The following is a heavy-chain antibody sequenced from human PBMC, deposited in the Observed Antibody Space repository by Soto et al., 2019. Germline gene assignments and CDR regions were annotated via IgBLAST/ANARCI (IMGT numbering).Heavy chain of an antibody. CDR1: GYAFASYG. CDR3: VRLRFSGSVNAAARDF. D-gene: IGHD6-13*01. J-gene: IGHJ4*02. CDR2: ISAYNGNT. Sequence: QVQLVQSGAEVKKPGASVRVSCKASGYAFASYGISWVRQAPGQGLEWMGWISAYNGNTDYAQKLQGGVTTTTATSASTASSELRSPRSHDTGVYFCVRLRFSGSVNAAARDFWGQANVVTVSS. V-gene: IGHV1-18*01.